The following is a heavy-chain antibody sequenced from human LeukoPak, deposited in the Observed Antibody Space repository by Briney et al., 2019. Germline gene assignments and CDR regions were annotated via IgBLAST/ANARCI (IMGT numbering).Heavy chain of an antibody. CDR2: IKEDGSET. D-gene: IGHD1-26*01. CDR3: SGSGKGGLPTRFDP. V-gene: IGHV3-7*01. Sequence: GGSLRLSCAASGFTFSNYWMSWVRQVPGQGLEWVANIKEDGSETHYVDSVRGRFTISRDNAKNSLYLQMNSLRVEDTAVYFCSGSGKGGLPTRFDPWGQGTLVTVSS. CDR1: GFTFSNYW. J-gene: IGHJ5*02.